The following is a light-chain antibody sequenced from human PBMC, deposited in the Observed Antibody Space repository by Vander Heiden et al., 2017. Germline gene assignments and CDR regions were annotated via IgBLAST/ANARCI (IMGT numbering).Light chain of an antibody. CDR1: QTCLYSYNNKNY. CDR3: LQYYTDPHT. J-gene: IGKJ3*01. CDR2: WAS. Sequence: DIQLTQSYHSLPGSLGERATIYCKSSQTCLYSYNNKNYLAWYQQKPAQPPKLLIYWASARESGVPDRFSGSGSGTDFTLTISSLQAEDVAVYYCLQYYTDPHTFGPGTKVDLK. V-gene: IGKV4-1*01.